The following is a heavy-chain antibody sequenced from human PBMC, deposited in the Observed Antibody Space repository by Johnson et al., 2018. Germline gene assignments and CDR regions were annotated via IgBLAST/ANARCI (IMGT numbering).Heavy chain of an antibody. V-gene: IGHV3-9*01. CDR3: AKDGGGELLATFDY. CDR2: INWKSGPI. Sequence: VQLVQSGGGLVQPGRSLRLSCAASGFTFDDYAMHWVRQAPGKGLDWVSGINWKSGPIGYADSVKGRFPNPSDNAKNSLYHKMNSLSAEDTALYYCAKDGGGELLATFDYWGQGTLVTVSS. D-gene: IGHD1-26*01. J-gene: IGHJ4*02. CDR1: GFTFDDYA.